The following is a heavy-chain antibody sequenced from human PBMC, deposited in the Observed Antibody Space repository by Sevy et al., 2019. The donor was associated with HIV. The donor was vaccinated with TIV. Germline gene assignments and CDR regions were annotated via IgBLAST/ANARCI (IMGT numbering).Heavy chain of an antibody. D-gene: IGHD3-10*01. CDR1: GFTFSSYA. V-gene: IGHV3-30-3*01. CDR2: ISYDGSNK. CDR3: ARESTMIRGVPAYNWFDP. Sequence: GVSLRLSCAVSGFTFSSYAMHWVRQAPGKGLEWVAVISYDGSNKYYADSVKGRFTISRDNSKNTLYLQMNSLRAEDTAVYYCARESTMIRGVPAYNWFDPWGQGTLVTVSS. J-gene: IGHJ5*02.